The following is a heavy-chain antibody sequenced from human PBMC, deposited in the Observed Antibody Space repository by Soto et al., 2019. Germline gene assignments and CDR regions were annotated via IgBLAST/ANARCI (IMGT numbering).Heavy chain of an antibody. CDR2: INPSGGGT. V-gene: IGHV1-46*01. D-gene: IGHD2-8*01. Sequence: QVQLVQSGAEVKKPGASMKVSCKASGYTFTSYYMHWVRQAPGQGLEWMGVINPSGGGTSYAQKFQGGGTMTRDTSASTVYMELSSLRSEDTAVYYCARSRLMVYDAFDIWGQGTMVTVSS. J-gene: IGHJ3*02. CDR1: GYTFTSYY. CDR3: ARSRLMVYDAFDI.